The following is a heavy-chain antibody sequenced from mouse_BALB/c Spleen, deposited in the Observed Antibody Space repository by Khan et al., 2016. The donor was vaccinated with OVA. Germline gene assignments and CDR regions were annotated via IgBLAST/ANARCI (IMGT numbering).Heavy chain of an antibody. CDR1: GYTFTTYW. Sequence: QVQLKESGAELAKPGASMKMSCKASGYTFTTYWMHWVKQRPGQGLEWIGYIDPTTGYTEYNQKFKDRATLTTDKSSSTAYMQLSSLTSEDSAVYCGERRGLYCIFAYGGKRTRGTVSA. CDR2: IDPTTGYT. V-gene: IGHV1-7*01. D-gene: IGHD2-12*01. CDR3: ERRGLYCIFAY. J-gene: IGHJ3*01.